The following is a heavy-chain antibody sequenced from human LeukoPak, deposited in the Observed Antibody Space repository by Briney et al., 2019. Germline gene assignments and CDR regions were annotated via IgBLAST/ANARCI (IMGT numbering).Heavy chain of an antibody. CDR3: ARLLHDSSGYYYFDY. CDR2: IYYSGST. V-gene: IGHV4-59*08. Sequence: KPSETLSLTCTVSGGSISGYYWSWIRQPPGKGLEWTGYIYYSGSTNYNPSLKSRVTISVDTSKNQFSLKLSSVTAADTAVYYCARLLHDSSGYYYFDYWGQGTLVTVSS. D-gene: IGHD3-22*01. CDR1: GGSISGYY. J-gene: IGHJ4*02.